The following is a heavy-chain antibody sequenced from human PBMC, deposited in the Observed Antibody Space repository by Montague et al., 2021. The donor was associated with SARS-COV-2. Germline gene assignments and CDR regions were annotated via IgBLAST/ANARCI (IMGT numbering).Heavy chain of an antibody. J-gene: IGHJ5*02. D-gene: IGHD2-2*02. CDR3: ASLTLGYCSSAIGYSDWFDP. CDR2: INHSGST. V-gene: IGHV4-34*01. Sequence: SETLSLTCAVSGGSISGYYWSWIRQPPGKGLEWIGEINHSGSTNYNPSLKSRVTISVDTSKNQFSLKLSSVTAADTAVYYCASLTLGYCSSAIGYSDWFDPWGQGTLVTVSS. CDR1: GGSISGYY.